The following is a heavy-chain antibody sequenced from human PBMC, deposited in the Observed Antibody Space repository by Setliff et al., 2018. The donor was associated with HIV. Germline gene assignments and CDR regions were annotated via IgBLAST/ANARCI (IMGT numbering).Heavy chain of an antibody. D-gene: IGHD3-10*01. CDR1: GYSITNGYY. J-gene: IGHJ5*02. CDR3: ASYYGSVTYHRWFDP. CDR2: IYHDGST. Sequence: SETLSLTCSVSGYSITNGYYWGWIRQPPGKGLEWVGSIYHDGSTYYNPSLRSRVTISVDTSKNQFSLKLSSVTASDTAVYYCASYYGSVTYHRWFDPWGQGTPVTVSS. V-gene: IGHV4-38-2*02.